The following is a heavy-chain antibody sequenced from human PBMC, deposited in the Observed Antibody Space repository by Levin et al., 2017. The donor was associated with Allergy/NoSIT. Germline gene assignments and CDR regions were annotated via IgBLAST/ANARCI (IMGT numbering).Heavy chain of an antibody. CDR1: GFTFSSYG. CDR3: AKPVWFGEFPYYFDY. Sequence: GESLKISCAASGFTFSSYGMHWVRQAPGKGLEWVAVISYDGSNKYYADSVKGRFTISRDNSKNTLYLQMNSLRAEDTAVYYCAKPVWFGEFPYYFDYWGQGTLVTVSS. V-gene: IGHV3-30*18. J-gene: IGHJ4*02. D-gene: IGHD3-10*01. CDR2: ISYDGSNK.